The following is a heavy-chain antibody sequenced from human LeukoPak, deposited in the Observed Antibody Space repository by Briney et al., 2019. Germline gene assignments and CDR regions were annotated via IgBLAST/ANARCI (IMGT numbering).Heavy chain of an antibody. Sequence: SVKVSCKASGGTFSSYAISWVRQAPGQGLEWMGRITPIFGTANYAQKFQGRVTITTDGSTSTAYMELSSLRSEDTAVYYCARDRPYYSSGWLDAFDIWGQGTKVTVSS. CDR3: ARDRPYYSSGWLDAFDI. V-gene: IGHV1-69*05. J-gene: IGHJ3*02. D-gene: IGHD6-19*01. CDR2: ITPIFGTA. CDR1: GGTFSSYA.